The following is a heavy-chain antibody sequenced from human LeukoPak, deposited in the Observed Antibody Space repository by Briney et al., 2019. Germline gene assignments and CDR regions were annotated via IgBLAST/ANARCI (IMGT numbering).Heavy chain of an antibody. Sequence: ASVKVSCKASGYTFTGYYMHWARQAPGQGLEWMGWINPNSGGTNYAQKFQGRVTMTRDTSISTAYMELSRLRSDDTAVYYCARVIVGELSSGYYYYFDYWGQGTLVTVSS. D-gene: IGHD3-22*01. J-gene: IGHJ4*02. CDR2: INPNSGGT. CDR1: GYTFTGYY. CDR3: ARVIVGELSSGYYYYFDY. V-gene: IGHV1-2*02.